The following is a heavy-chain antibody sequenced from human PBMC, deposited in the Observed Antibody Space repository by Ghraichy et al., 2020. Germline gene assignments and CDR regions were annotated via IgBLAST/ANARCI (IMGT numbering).Heavy chain of an antibody. CDR3: AKGRGYSGYDPFDY. J-gene: IGHJ4*02. CDR1: GFTFDDYA. CDR2: ISWNSGSI. Sequence: GGSLRLSCAASGFTFDDYAMHWVRQAPGKGLEWVSGISWNSGSIGYADSVKGRFTISRDNAKNSLYLQMNSLRAEDTALYYCAKGRGYSGYDPFDYWGQGTLVTVSS. D-gene: IGHD5-12*01. V-gene: IGHV3-9*01.